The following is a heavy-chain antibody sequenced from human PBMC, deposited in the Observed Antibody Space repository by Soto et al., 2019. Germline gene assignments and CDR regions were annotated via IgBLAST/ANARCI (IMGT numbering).Heavy chain of an antibody. V-gene: IGHV3-21*01. CDR2: SSISSSYI. D-gene: IGHD3-10*01. Sequence: PGGSLRLSCAASGFTFSSYSMHWVRQAPGEGLEWVSSSSISSSYIYYADSVKGRFTISGHNAKHSLYPQMNSLRAEDTAVYYCARDYYVSGSYYNDGDYWGQGTLVTVSS. CDR3: ARDYYVSGSYYNDGDY. J-gene: IGHJ4*02. CDR1: GFTFSSYS.